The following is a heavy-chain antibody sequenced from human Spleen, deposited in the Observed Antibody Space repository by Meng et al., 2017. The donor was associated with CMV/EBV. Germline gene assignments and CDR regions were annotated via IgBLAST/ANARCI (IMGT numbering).Heavy chain of an antibody. D-gene: IGHD5-12*01. J-gene: IGHJ4*02. V-gene: IGHV3-20*04. Sequence: GGSLRLSCAASGFTFSSYWMHWVRQAPGKGLEWVSGINWNGGSTGYADSVKGRFTISRDNSNKTVYLQMNRLRAEDTAIYYCAKSRNGYGGEDHWGQGMLVTVSS. CDR2: INWNGGST. CDR3: AKSRNGYGGEDH. CDR1: GFTFSSYW.